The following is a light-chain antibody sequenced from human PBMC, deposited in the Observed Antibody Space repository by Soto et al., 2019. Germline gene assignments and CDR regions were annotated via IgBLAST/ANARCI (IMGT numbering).Light chain of an antibody. J-gene: IGLJ1*01. CDR2: GNT. V-gene: IGLV1-40*01. CDR1: SSNIGAGYD. Sequence: QSVLTQAPSVSGAPGQRVTISCTGSSSNIGAGYDVHWYQQIPGTAPKLLIYGNTNRPSGVPDRFSGSKSGTSASLAITGLQAEDEADYYSQSYDSSLSDYVFGTGTKLTVL. CDR3: QSYDSSLSDYV.